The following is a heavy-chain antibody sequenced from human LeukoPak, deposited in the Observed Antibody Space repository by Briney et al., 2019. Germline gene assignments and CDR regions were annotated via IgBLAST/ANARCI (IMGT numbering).Heavy chain of an antibody. J-gene: IGHJ4*02. CDR2: IRYDGSNK. V-gene: IGHV3-30*02. CDR1: GFTFSGFG. CDR3: ARGRGGSYHY. Sequence: GGSLRLSCAASGFTFSGFGMHWVRQVPDKGLAWVAFIRYDGSNKYYADSVKGRFTISRDNSKNTLYLQMNSLRVEDTAVYYCARGRGGSYHYWGQGTLVTVSS. D-gene: IGHD1-26*01.